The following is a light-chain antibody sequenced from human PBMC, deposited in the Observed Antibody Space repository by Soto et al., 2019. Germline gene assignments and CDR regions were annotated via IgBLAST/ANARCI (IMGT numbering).Light chain of an antibody. Sequence: EIVLTQSPATLSLSPGDRATLSCRASQSVSSYLAWYQQKPGQAPRLLIYDASNSATAIPARFSGSGSGTDFTLTISSLEPEDFAVYYCQQRSNWPPWTFGQGTKVEIK. V-gene: IGKV3-11*01. CDR3: QQRSNWPPWT. CDR2: DAS. CDR1: QSVSSY. J-gene: IGKJ1*01.